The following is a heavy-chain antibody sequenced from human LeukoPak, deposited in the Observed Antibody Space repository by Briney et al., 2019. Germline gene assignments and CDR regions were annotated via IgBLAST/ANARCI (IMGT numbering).Heavy chain of an antibody. CDR1: GYSFTSYW. CDR2: IYPGDSDT. CDR3: ARQSYGSGSYYAYFDY. D-gene: IGHD3-10*01. Sequence: ESLKISCKGSGYSFTSYWIGWVRQMPGKGLEWMGIIYPGDSDTRYSPSFQGQVTISADKSISTAYLQWSSLKASDTAMYYCARQSYGSGSYYAYFDYWGQGTLVTVSS. J-gene: IGHJ4*02. V-gene: IGHV5-51*01.